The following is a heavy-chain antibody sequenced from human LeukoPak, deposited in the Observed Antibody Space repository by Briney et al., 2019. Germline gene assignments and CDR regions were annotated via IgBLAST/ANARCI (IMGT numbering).Heavy chain of an antibody. Sequence: GGSLRLSCAASGFIFSSYAMSWVRQAPGKGLEWVSAISGGGGSTSYADSVKGRFTISRDNSKNTLYLQMNSLRAEDTAVYYCAKCAGYSSSWPIDYWGQGTLVTVSS. D-gene: IGHD6-13*01. CDR2: ISGGGGST. J-gene: IGHJ4*02. V-gene: IGHV3-23*01. CDR3: AKCAGYSSSWPIDY. CDR1: GFIFSSYA.